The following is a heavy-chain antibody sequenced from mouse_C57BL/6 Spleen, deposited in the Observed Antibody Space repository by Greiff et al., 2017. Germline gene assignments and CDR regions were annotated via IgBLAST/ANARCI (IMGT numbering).Heavy chain of an antibody. CDR3: ARGLPNGNYFDY. CDR1: GFTFSSYT. CDR2: ISGGGGNT. V-gene: IGHV5-9*01. J-gene: IGHJ2*01. D-gene: IGHD2-10*01. Sequence: DVQLVESGGGLVKPGGSLKLSCAASGFTFSSYTMSWVRQTPEKRLEWVATISGGGGNTYYPDSVKGRFTISRDNAKNTLYLQMSSLRSEDTALYYCARGLPNGNYFDYWGQGTTLTVSS.